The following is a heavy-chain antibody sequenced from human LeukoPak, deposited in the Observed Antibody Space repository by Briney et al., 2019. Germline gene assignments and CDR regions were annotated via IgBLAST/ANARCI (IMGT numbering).Heavy chain of an antibody. J-gene: IGHJ4*02. CDR3: ARDRPYGGNPIDY. V-gene: IGHV3-21*01. D-gene: IGHD4-23*01. CDR2: ISSSSSYI. Sequence: GGSLRLSCAASGFTFSSYSMNWVRQAPGKGLEWVSSISSSSSYIYYADSVKGRFTISRDNAKNSLYLQMNSLRAEDTAVYYCARDRPYGGNPIDYWGQGPLVTVSS. CDR1: GFTFSSYS.